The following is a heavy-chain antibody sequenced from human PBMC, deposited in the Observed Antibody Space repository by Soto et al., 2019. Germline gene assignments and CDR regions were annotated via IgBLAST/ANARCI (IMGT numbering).Heavy chain of an antibody. CDR2: IRNKANSYTT. CDR3: ASAWFGELKYFDY. D-gene: IGHD3-10*01. V-gene: IGHV3-72*01. CDR1: GFTFSDHY. J-gene: IGHJ4*02. Sequence: EVQLVESGGGLVQPGGSLRLSCAASGFTFSDHYMEWVRQAPGEGLEWVGRIRNKANSYTTEYGASVKGRFTISRDDSKNSLSLQRNSLKTEDTAVYYCASAWFGELKYFDYWGQGTLVTVSS.